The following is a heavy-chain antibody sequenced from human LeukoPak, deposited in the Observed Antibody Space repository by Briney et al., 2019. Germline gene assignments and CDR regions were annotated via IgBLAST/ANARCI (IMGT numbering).Heavy chain of an antibody. J-gene: IGHJ6*02. Sequence: PSETLSLTCTVSGGSISSSSYYWGWIRQPPGKGLEWIGSIYYRGSTYYNPSLKSRVTISVDTSKNQFSLKLSSVTAADTAVYYCARHVRLVLYGMDVWGQGTTVTVSS. V-gene: IGHV4-39*01. CDR3: ARHVRLVLYGMDV. CDR2: IYYRGST. CDR1: GGSISSSSYY. D-gene: IGHD6-19*01.